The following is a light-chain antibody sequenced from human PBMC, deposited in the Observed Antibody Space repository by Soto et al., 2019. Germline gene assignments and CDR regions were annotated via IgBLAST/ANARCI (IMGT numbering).Light chain of an antibody. J-gene: IGKJ1*01. CDR1: QSLLHSNGYKY. CDR2: MGS. Sequence: DIVMTQSPLSLPVTPGEPASISCRSSQSLLHSNGYKYLHWNLQKPGQSPQLLIYMGSNRASGVPDRFSGSGSGTDFTLKISRVEAEDVGVYFCMQGLQTPWTFGQGTKVEIK. V-gene: IGKV2-28*01. CDR3: MQGLQTPWT.